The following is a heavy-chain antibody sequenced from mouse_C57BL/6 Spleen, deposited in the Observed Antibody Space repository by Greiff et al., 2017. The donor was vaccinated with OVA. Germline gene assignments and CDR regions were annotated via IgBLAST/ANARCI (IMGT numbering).Heavy chain of an antibody. Sequence: EVQLQESGPGLVKPSQSLSLTCSVTGYSITSGYYWNWIRQFPGNKLEWMGYISYDGSNNYNPSLKNRISITRDTSKNQFFLKLNSVTTEDTATYYCARVSTVYFDYWGQGTTLTVSS. CDR1: GYSITSGYY. J-gene: IGHJ2*01. CDR2: ISYDGSN. CDR3: ARVSTVYFDY. V-gene: IGHV3-6*01. D-gene: IGHD1-1*01.